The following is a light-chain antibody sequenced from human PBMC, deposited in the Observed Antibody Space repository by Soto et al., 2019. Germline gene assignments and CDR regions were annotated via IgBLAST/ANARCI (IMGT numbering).Light chain of an antibody. J-gene: IGLJ1*01. V-gene: IGLV2-14*01. Sequence: VLTQPASVSGSPGQSITISCTGTSSDVGGYDYVSWYQLHPGKAPKLMIFEVSNRPSGVSYRFSGSKSGNTASLTISGLQVEDEADYFCSSYSISTAYLFGTGTKVT. CDR1: SSDVGGYDY. CDR2: EVS. CDR3: SSYSISTAYL.